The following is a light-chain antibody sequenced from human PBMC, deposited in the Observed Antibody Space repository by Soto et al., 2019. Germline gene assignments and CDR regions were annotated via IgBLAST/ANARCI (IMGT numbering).Light chain of an antibody. Sequence: QMTQTPSTVSAYVGERVTITCRASHRISTWLAWYQQKPGKVPKLLIYKATSLESGVPSRFSGSGSGTEFTLTISGLQPDDSAIYYCQEYYAYGTFGQGTKVEIK. CDR2: KAT. J-gene: IGKJ1*01. V-gene: IGKV1-5*03. CDR1: HRISTW. CDR3: QEYYAYGT.